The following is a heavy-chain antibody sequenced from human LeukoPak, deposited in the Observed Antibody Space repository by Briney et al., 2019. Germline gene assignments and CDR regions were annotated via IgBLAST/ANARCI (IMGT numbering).Heavy chain of an antibody. CDR1: GGSISSYY. Sequence: PSETLSLTCTVSGGSISSYYWSWIRQPPGKGLEWNGYIYYSGSTNYNPSLKSRVTISVDTSKNQFSLKLSSVTAADTAVYYCARSSGKLVIDYWGQGTLVTVSS. V-gene: IGHV4-59*01. CDR2: IYYSGST. J-gene: IGHJ4*02. CDR3: ARSSGKLVIDY. D-gene: IGHD3-9*01.